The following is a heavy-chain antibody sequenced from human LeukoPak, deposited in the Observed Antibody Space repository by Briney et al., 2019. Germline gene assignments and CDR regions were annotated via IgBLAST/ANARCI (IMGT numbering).Heavy chain of an antibody. J-gene: IGHJ4*02. CDR2: IYSDGST. D-gene: IGHD6-19*01. V-gene: IGHV3-53*01. CDR3: ARDRFVEQWLVGRFDY. CDR1: GFTVSSNY. Sequence: QAGGSLRLSCAASGFTVSSNYMSWVRQAPGKGLEWVSVIYSDGSTDYADSVKGRFTISRDNSKNTLYLQMNSLRAEDTAVYYCARDRFVEQWLVGRFDYWGQGTLVTVSS.